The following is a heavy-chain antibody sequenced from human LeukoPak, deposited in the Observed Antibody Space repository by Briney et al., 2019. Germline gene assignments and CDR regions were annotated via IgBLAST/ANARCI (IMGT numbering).Heavy chain of an antibody. CDR2: ISGSGGST. J-gene: IGHJ6*03. V-gene: IGHV3-23*01. D-gene: IGHD4/OR15-4a*01. CDR1: GFTVSSNY. CDR3: AKRALTDYYYYMDV. Sequence: PGGSLRLSCAASGFTVSSNYMSWVRQAPGKGLEWVSAISGSGGSTYYADSVKGRFTISRDNSKNTLYLQMNSLRAEDTAVYYCAKRALTDYYYYMDVWGKGTTVTVSS.